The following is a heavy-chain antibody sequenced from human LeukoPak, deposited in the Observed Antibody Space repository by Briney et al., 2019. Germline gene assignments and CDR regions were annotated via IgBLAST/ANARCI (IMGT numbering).Heavy chain of an antibody. V-gene: IGHV4-34*01. CDR3: ARDFWSGYYNYCFDY. CDR1: GGSFSGYY. D-gene: IGHD3-3*01. CDR2: INHSGST. Sequence: SETLSLTCAVYGGSFSGYYWSWIRQPPGKGLEWIGEINHSGSTNYNPSLKSRVTISVDTSKNQFSLKLSSVTAADTAVYYCARDFWSGYYNYCFDYWGQGTLVTVSS. J-gene: IGHJ4*02.